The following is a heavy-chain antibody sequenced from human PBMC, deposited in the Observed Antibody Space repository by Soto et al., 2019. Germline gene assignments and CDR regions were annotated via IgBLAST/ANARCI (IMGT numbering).Heavy chain of an antibody. CDR2: ISDSWGST. Sequence: EVQLLESGGGLVQPGGSLRLSCAACGFTFSSYAMSWVRQAPGKGLEWVSGISDSWGSTYYADSVKGRFTISRDNYKNTLYLQMTSLRDEATAVYYCANGCGGTCYSRITIWGQGTLVTVSS. J-gene: IGHJ4*02. CDR1: GFTFSSYA. D-gene: IGHD2-15*01. CDR3: ANGCGGTCYSRITI. V-gene: IGHV3-23*01.